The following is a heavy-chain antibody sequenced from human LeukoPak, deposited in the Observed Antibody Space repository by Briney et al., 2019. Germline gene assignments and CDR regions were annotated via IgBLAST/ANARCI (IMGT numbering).Heavy chain of an antibody. CDR3: ARDPLAWYYYDSSGPYAFDI. J-gene: IGHJ3*02. CDR1: GFTFSSYW. V-gene: IGHV3-7*01. D-gene: IGHD3-22*01. Sequence: PGGSLRLSCAASGFTFSSYWMSWVRQAPGKGLEWVANIKQDGSEKYYVDSVKGRFTISRDNAKNSLYLQMNGLRAEDTAVYYCARDPLAWYYYDSSGPYAFDIWGQGTMVTVSS. CDR2: IKQDGSEK.